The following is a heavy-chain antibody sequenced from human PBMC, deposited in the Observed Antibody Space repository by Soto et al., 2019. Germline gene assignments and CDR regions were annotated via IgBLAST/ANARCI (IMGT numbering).Heavy chain of an antibody. V-gene: IGHV1-18*04. CDR1: GYTFTSYG. CDR2: ISAYNGNT. J-gene: IGHJ3*02. D-gene: IGHD3-3*01. Sequence: QVQLVQSGAEVKKPGASVKVSCKASGYTFTSYGISWVRQAPGQGLEWMGWISAYNGNTNYAQKLQGRVTMTTDTTTSPAYMELRSLRSDDTAVYCCARVGRITIFGVDKKHAFDIWGRGTMVTVSS. CDR3: ARVGRITIFGVDKKHAFDI.